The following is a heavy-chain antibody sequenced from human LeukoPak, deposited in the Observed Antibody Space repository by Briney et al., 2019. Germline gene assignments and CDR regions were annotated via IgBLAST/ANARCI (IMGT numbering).Heavy chain of an antibody. Sequence: ASVKVSCKASGYTFTSYGISWVRQAPGQGLEWMGWISAYNGNTNYAQKLQGRVTMTTDTSTSTAYMELRSLRSDDTAVYYCARRDIVVVPAARPSYYMDVWGKRTTVTVSS. CDR3: ARRDIVVVPAARPSYYMDV. D-gene: IGHD2-2*01. CDR2: ISAYNGNT. J-gene: IGHJ6*03. CDR1: GYTFTSYG. V-gene: IGHV1-18*01.